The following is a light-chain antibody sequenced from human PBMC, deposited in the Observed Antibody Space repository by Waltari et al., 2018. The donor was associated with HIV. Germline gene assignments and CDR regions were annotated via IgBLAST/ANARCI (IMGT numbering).Light chain of an antibody. J-gene: IGLJ2*01. V-gene: IGLV1-40*01. CDR3: QSYDSSLSGSEV. CDR2: GNS. CDR1: SSNIGAGYY. Sequence: QSVLTQPPSVSGAPGQRVTISCTGSSSNIGAGYYVTWYQQLPGTAPKLLIYGNSNRPSGVPDRFSGSKSGTSASLAITGLQAEDEADYYCQSYDSSLSGSEVFGGGTKLTVL.